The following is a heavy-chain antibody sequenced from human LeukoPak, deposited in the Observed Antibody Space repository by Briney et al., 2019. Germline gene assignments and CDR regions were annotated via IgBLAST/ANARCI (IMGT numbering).Heavy chain of an antibody. CDR1: GGSISSYY. D-gene: IGHD3-22*01. V-gene: IGHV4-59*08. CDR2: IYYSGST. Sequence: PSETLSLTCTVSGGSISSYYWSWIRQPPGKGLEWIGYIYYSGSTNYNPSLKSRVTISVDTSKNQFSLKLSSVTAADTAVYYCARQGDSSGYYHLFDYWGQGTLVTVSS. J-gene: IGHJ4*02. CDR3: ARQGDSSGYYHLFDY.